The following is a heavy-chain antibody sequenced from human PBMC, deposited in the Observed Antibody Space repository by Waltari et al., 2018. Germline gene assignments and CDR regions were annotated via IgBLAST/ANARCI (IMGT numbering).Heavy chain of an antibody. D-gene: IGHD3-3*01. V-gene: IGHV1-2*02. CDR2: INPNSAGT. CDR1: GYSFTGYY. Sequence: QEQLVQSGAEVRKPGASVKVSCKATGYSFTGYYIHWVRQAPGQGLEWLGWINPNSAGTVYAQKFQGRVTMTRDTSSHTVYMELSRLTSDDSAVYYCARGGVSYYDFWTGYYPYMDVWGKGTTVTISS. CDR3: ARGGVSYYDFWTGYYPYMDV. J-gene: IGHJ6*03.